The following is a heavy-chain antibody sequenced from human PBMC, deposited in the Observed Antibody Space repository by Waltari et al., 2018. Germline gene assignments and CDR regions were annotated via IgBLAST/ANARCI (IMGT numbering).Heavy chain of an antibody. CDR3: VRDQGYFYMDV. CDR1: GGSVSSADYY. CDR2: VYYTGGT. Sequence: QVQLQELGPGLVKPSQTLSLACIVSGGSVSSADYYWSWIRQPPGKALEYIWYVYYTGGTHYNPSLTSRVTISVDTSKNQFSLELSSVTAADTAVYYCVRDQGYFYMDVWGKGTTVTISS. V-gene: IGHV4-30-4*08. J-gene: IGHJ6*03.